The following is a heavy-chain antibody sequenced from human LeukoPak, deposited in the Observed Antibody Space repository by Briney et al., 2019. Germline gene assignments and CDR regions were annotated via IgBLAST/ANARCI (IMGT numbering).Heavy chain of an antibody. CDR1: GFSFSSYW. Sequence: GGSLRLSCAASGFSFSSYWMNWFPKAPGKGLVWVAHINTDGRTTTYADSVKGRFTVARDNAKNTLYLEMNRLRAEDTAVYYCARDNTYMFDYWGQGTQVTVSS. CDR2: INTDGRTT. V-gene: IGHV3-74*01. J-gene: IGHJ4*02. CDR3: ARDNTYMFDY. D-gene: IGHD2-2*02.